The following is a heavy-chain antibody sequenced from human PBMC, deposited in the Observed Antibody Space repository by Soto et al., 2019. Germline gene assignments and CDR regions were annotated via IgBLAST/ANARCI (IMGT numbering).Heavy chain of an antibody. J-gene: IGHJ6*02. CDR1: GGSISSSNW. CDR2: IYHSGST. D-gene: IGHD6-13*01. CDR3: ARDSVAADGNGVDYYYYYGMEV. V-gene: IGHV4-4*02. Sequence: ETLSLTGALSGGSISSSNWWSWVRQPPVKGLWWIGEIYHSGSTNYNPPLKSRVTISVDKSKNQFSLKLSSVTAADTAVYYCARDSVAADGNGVDYYYYYGMEVWGQGTTGTVSS.